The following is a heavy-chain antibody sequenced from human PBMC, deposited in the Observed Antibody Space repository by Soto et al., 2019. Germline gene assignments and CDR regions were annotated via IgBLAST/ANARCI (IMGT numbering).Heavy chain of an antibody. CDR2: ISAYNGNT. J-gene: IGHJ6*02. D-gene: IGHD6-13*01. CDR1: GYTFTSYG. V-gene: IGHV1-18*01. CDR3: ASRGGSVAAAGLYYYYGMDV. Sequence: ASVKVACKASGYTFTSYGVSWVRQDTGQGLEWMGWISAYNGNTNYAQKLQGRVTMTTDTSTSTAYMELRSLRSDDTAVYYCASRGGSVAAAGLYYYYGMDVWGQGTTVTVSS.